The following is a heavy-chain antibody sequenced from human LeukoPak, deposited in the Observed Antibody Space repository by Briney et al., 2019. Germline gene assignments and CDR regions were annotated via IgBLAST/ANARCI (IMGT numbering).Heavy chain of an antibody. J-gene: IGHJ6*02. CDR3: ARGVVAKYDSHFYFYGMDV. D-gene: IGHD5-12*01. V-gene: IGHV1-46*01. CDR1: GYTFTSFN. CDR2: INPSGGVT. Sequence: ASVKVSCKASGYTFTSFNMHWVRQAPGQGLEWMGIINPSGGVTSHAQKFQGRVTMTRDTSTSTVYMELSSLRSEDTAMYYCARGVVAKYDSHFYFYGMDVWGQGTTVTVSS.